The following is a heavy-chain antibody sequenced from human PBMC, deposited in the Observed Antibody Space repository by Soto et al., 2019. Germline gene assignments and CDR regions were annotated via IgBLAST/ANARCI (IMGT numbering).Heavy chain of an antibody. D-gene: IGHD3-3*01. CDR3: ARHASDFWSGHTNPRYYYGMDV. CDR2: IYPGDSNT. V-gene: IGHV5-51*01. J-gene: IGHJ6*02. CDR1: GYSFTSYW. Sequence: GESLKIPCEGSGYSFTSYWIGWVLQMPAKGLKWMGIIYPGDSNTRYSPSLQGQVTISVDKSISTAYLQWSSLKATDTAMYYCARHASDFWSGHTNPRYYYGMDVGGQETTVNVS.